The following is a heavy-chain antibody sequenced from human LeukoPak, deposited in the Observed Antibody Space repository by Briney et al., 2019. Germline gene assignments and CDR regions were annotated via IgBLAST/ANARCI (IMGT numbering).Heavy chain of an antibody. CDR2: INSDGRMT. V-gene: IGHV3-74*01. D-gene: IGHD2-21*02. Sequence: PGGSLRLSCAASGFTFSSYWMDWFRQAPGKGLVWVSGINSDGRMTRYAESVKGRFTISRDNAKNTLYLQMNSLRAEDTCVYYCARVGSTDSPHAFDIWGQGTMVTVSS. CDR3: ARVGSTDSPHAFDI. CDR1: GFTFSSYW. J-gene: IGHJ3*02.